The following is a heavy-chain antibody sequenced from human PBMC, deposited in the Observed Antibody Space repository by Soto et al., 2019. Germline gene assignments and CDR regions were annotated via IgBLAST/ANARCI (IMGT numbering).Heavy chain of an antibody. CDR3: ARLGALRRFLEVGHYMDV. Sequence: EVQLVESGGGLVQPGGSLRLSCAASGFTFSSYSMNWVRQAPGKGLEWVSYISSSSSTIYYADSVKGRFTISRDNAKNSLYLQMNSLRAEDTAVYYCARLGALRRFLEVGHYMDVWGKGTTVTVSS. V-gene: IGHV3-48*01. CDR2: ISSSSSTI. D-gene: IGHD3-3*01. J-gene: IGHJ6*03. CDR1: GFTFSSYS.